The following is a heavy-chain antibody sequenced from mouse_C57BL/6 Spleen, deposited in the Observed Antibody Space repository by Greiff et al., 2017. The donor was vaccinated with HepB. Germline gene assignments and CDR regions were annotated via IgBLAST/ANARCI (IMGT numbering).Heavy chain of an antibody. V-gene: IGHV5-17*01. CDR2: ISSGSSTI. CDR3: ARPYLYYAMDY. Sequence: VQLQQSGGGLVKPGGSLKLSCAASGFTFSDYGMHWVRQAPEKGLEWVAYISSGSSTIYYADTVKGRFTISRDNAKNTLFLQMTSLRSEDTAMYYCARPYLYYAMDYWGQGTSVTVSS. CDR1: GFTFSDYG. J-gene: IGHJ4*01.